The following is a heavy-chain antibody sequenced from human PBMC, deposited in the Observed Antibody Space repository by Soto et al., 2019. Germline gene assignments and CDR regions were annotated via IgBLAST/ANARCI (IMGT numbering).Heavy chain of an antibody. CDR1: GYTFTGYY. CDR3: ARSPYYYDSSGYYPIGY. J-gene: IGHJ4*02. V-gene: IGHV1-2*02. Sequence: ASVKVSCNSSGYTFTGYYMHLVREAPVQGREWMGWINPNSGGTNYAQKFQGRVTMTRDTSISTAYMELSRLRSDDTAVYYCARSPYYYDSSGYYPIGYWGQGTLVTVS. D-gene: IGHD3-22*01. CDR2: INPNSGGT.